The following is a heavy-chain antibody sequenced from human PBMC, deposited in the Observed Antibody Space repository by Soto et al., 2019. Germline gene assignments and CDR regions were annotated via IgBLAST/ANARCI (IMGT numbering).Heavy chain of an antibody. CDR3: AIVRQGAWYFDL. J-gene: IGHJ2*01. D-gene: IGHD3-16*01. CDR2: IKTDGSII. V-gene: IGHV3-74*01. CDR1: GFSFSSYW. Sequence: EVQLVESGGGLVQPGGSLRLSCAASGFSFSSYWMHWVSQAPGKGLVWVSRIKTDGSIITYADSVKGRFTISRDNAKNTLYLQMNTLRAEDTAVYYCAIVRQGAWYFDLWCRGTLVSVSS.